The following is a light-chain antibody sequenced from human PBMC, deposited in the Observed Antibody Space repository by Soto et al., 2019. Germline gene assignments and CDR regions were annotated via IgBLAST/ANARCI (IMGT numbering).Light chain of an antibody. Sequence: EIVVTQSPGTLSLSPGERATLSCRASQSVSSNLAWYQQKPGQAPRLLIYGASSRATGIPNRFSGSGSGTDFTLTISRLEPEDFAVYYCQQYGNSPQTFGQGTKVDI. CDR3: QQYGNSPQT. J-gene: IGKJ1*01. CDR1: QSVSSN. CDR2: GAS. V-gene: IGKV3-20*01.